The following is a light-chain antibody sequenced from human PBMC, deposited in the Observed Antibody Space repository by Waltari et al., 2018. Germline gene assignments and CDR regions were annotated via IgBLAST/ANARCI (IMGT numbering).Light chain of an antibody. J-gene: IGLJ3*02. Sequence: QSVLTQPPSASGTPGQRVTISCSGSYSNIGSNVVNWYQQLPGKAPKLLIYRSDRGPSGGPVRFAGSKSGSSASLAIDGLHSEDEADYYCASWDDSLNGHWVFGGGTKVTVL. CDR2: RSD. V-gene: IGLV1-44*01. CDR3: ASWDDSLNGHWV. CDR1: YSNIGSNV.